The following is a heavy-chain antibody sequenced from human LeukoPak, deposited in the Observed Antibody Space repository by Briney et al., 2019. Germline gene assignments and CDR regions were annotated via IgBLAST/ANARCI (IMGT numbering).Heavy chain of an antibody. D-gene: IGHD2/OR15-2a*01. CDR2: INSDGSWT. V-gene: IGHV3-74*01. J-gene: IGHJ4*02. CDR1: GNYW. Sequence: GGSLRLSCAASGNYWMHWVRQAPGKGLVWVSHINSDGSWTSYADSVEGRFTISKDNAKNTVYLQMNNLRAEDTAVYYCVSFYEAYWGRGTLVTVSS. CDR3: VSFYEAY.